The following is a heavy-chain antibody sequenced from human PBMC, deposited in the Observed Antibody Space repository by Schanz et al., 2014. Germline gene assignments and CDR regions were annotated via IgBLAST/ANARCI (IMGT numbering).Heavy chain of an antibody. Sequence: EVQLVESGGGLVQPGGSLRLSCVASGLTFSDHYMDWVRQAPGQGLEWVAKIKPDGSEKLYVDSVRGRFTISRDNAKNSLYLQMNSLRHDDTAFYYCARAPGANASPYYFDYWGQGSLVTVSS. CDR1: GLTFSDHY. CDR3: ARAPGANASPYYFDY. J-gene: IGHJ4*02. V-gene: IGHV3-7*03. D-gene: IGHD2-8*01. CDR2: IKPDGSEK.